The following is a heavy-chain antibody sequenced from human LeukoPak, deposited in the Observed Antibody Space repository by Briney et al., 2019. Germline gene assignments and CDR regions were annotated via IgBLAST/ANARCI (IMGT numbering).Heavy chain of an antibody. J-gene: IGHJ4*02. Sequence: AGGSLRLSCAASGFTFSSYGMHWVRQAPGKGLEWVAVIWYDGSNKYYADSVKGRFTISRDNSKNTLYLQMNSLRAEDTAVYYCARDGHVDTAMVTSYYFDYWGQGTLVTVSS. CDR2: IWYDGSNK. CDR3: ARDGHVDTAMVTSYYFDY. D-gene: IGHD5-18*01. V-gene: IGHV3-33*01. CDR1: GFTFSSYG.